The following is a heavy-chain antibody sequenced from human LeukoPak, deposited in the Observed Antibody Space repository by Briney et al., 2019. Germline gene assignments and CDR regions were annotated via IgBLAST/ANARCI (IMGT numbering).Heavy chain of an antibody. V-gene: IGHV3-53*01. CDR3: ARERGVVTKGIYYYYQMDV. D-gene: IGHD2-21*02. Sequence: PGGSLRLLCAASVLSDNLNYMLGARHAPGKALVGGLVHYSRGSTYYADSVKGQFTIARDKPKITGYLQMNSLRVEDTAVYYCARERGVVTKGIYYYYQMDVWGKGTTVTVSS. CDR2: HYSRGST. J-gene: IGHJ6*03. CDR1: VLSDNLNY.